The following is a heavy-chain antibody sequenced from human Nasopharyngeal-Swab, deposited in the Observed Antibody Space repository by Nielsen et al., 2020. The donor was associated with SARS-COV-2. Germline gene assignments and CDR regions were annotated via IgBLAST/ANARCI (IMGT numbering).Heavy chain of an antibody. CDR2: IKEDGSEK. D-gene: IGHD5-18*01. Sequence: GESLKISCAASGLTFSGYWMSWVRQAPGKGLEWAANIKEDGSEKYYVDSVKGRFTISRDNAKNSLSLQMSSLRVEDTAVYYCATARAYNYGPSFDYWGQGTLVTVSS. CDR3: ATARAYNYGPSFDY. CDR1: GLTFSGYW. V-gene: IGHV3-7*03. J-gene: IGHJ4*02.